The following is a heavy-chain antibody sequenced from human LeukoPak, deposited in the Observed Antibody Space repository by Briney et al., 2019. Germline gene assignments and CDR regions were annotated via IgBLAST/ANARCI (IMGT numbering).Heavy chain of an antibody. CDR3: ARRLNPDY. V-gene: IGHV4-38-2*01. J-gene: IGHJ4*02. CDR1: GYSISSGYY. D-gene: IGHD2-8*01. CDR2: IYHSGST. Sequence: SKTLSLTCAVSGYSISSGYYRGWIRQPPGKGLEWIGSIYHSGSTYYNPSLKSRVTISVDTSKNQFSLKLSPVTAADTAVYYCARRLNPDYWGQGTLVTVSS.